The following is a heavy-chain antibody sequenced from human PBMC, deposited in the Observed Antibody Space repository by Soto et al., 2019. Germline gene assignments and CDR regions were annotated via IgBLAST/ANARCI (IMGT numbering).Heavy chain of an antibody. CDR1: GGSISSYY. J-gene: IGHJ6*02. D-gene: IGHD2-21*02. CDR2: IYYSGST. Sequence: QVQLQESGPGLVKPSETLSLTCTVSGGSISSYYWSWIRQPPGKGLEWIGYIYYSGSTNYNPSLQSRVTISVDTSKNQFSLKLSSVTAADTAVYYCARERVVTAMNDYYYGMDVWGQGTTVTVSS. V-gene: IGHV4-59*01. CDR3: ARERVVTAMNDYYYGMDV.